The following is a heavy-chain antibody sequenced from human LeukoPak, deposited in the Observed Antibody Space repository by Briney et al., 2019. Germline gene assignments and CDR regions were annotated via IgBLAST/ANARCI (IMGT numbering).Heavy chain of an antibody. Sequence: RASVKVSCKASGYTFTSYYMHWVRQAPGQGLEWMGIINPSGGSTSYAQKFQGRVTMTRDTPTSTVYMELSSLRSEDTAVYYCARVSYCGGDCYSFDYWGQGTLVTVSS. J-gene: IGHJ4*02. CDR1: GYTFTSYY. CDR3: ARVSYCGGDCYSFDY. CDR2: INPSGGST. D-gene: IGHD2-21*02. V-gene: IGHV1-46*01.